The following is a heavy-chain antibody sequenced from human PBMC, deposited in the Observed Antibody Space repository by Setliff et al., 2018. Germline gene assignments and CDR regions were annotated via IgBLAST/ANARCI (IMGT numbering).Heavy chain of an antibody. J-gene: IGHJ2*01. Sequence: SETLSLTCVVYGGSFSGYQWSWIRQPPGKGLEWIGEINHSGSTNYNPSLKSRVSISVEKSKNQFSLKLTSVTAADTAVYYCARAQVVFAISAPVWYFEVWGRGTQVTSP. V-gene: IGHV4-34*01. CDR2: INHSGST. CDR3: ARAQVVFAISAPVWYFEV. D-gene: IGHD2-21*01. CDR1: GGSFSGYQ.